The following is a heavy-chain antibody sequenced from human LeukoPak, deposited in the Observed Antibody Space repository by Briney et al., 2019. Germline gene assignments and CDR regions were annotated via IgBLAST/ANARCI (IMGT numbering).Heavy chain of an antibody. V-gene: IGHV3-11*03. D-gene: IGHD2-2*01. CDR2: ISTNSSYT. J-gene: IGHJ6*02. Sequence: PGGSLRLSCGASGFLFGDYWMHWVRQAPGKGLEWVSSISTNSSYTKYADSVKGRFTISRDNSKNPLYLQMNSLRAEDTAVYNCARRYCISTSCLDYNYYGMDVWGQGTTVTVSS. CDR3: ARRYCISTSCLDYNYYGMDV. CDR1: GFLFGDYW.